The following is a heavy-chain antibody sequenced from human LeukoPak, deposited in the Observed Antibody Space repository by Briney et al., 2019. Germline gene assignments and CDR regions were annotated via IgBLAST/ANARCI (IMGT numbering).Heavy chain of an antibody. CDR3: AKDVGSSGYYGEDY. D-gene: IGHD3-22*01. CDR1: GFIFDDYA. J-gene: IGHJ4*02. Sequence: PGGSPRLSCAASGFIFDDYAMHWVRQAPGKGLEWVSSISWNSGNIGYADSVKGRFTISRDNAKNSLYLQMNSLRAEDTALYYCAKDVGSSGYYGEDYWGQGTLVTVSS. CDR2: ISWNSGNI. V-gene: IGHV3-9*01.